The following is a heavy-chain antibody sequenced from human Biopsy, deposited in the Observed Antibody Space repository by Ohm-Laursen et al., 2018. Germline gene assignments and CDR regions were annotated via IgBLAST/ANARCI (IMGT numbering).Heavy chain of an antibody. CDR1: GDSVSSGSFY. CDR2: IYDRGSTA. D-gene: IGHD6-19*01. V-gene: IGHV4-61*01. CDR3: ARGMRSSGWPYFDS. Sequence: SETLFLTCTVSGDSVSSGSFYWTWIRQPPGQGLEYIGYIYDRGSTANYNPSLESRVPMSVDMPKNQFSLKLSSVTAADTAIYYCARGMRSSGWPYFDSWGQGTLVTVSS. J-gene: IGHJ4*02.